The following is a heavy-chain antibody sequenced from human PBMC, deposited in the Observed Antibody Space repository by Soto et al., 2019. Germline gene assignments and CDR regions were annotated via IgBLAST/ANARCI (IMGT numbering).Heavy chain of an antibody. CDR2: ISYDGSNK. J-gene: IGHJ4*02. CDR1: GFTFSSYA. Sequence: PGGSLRLSCAASGFTFSSYAMHWVRQAPGKGLEWVAVISYDGSNKYYADSVKGRFTISRDNSKNTLYLQMNSLRAEDTAVYYCARAPYSSGCYLSEIWGQGTLVTVSS. CDR3: ARAPYSSGCYLSEI. V-gene: IGHV3-30-3*01. D-gene: IGHD6-19*01.